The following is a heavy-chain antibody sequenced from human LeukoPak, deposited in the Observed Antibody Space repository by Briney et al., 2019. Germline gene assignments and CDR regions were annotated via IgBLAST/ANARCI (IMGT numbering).Heavy chain of an antibody. Sequence: GGSLRLSCAASGFTFSSYWMSWVRQAPGKGLEWVANIKQDGSEKYYVDSVKGRFTISRDNAKNSLYLQMNSLRAEDTAAYYCAREGAARCFDYWGQGTLVTVSS. CDR2: IKQDGSEK. CDR3: AREGAARCFDY. D-gene: IGHD6-6*01. J-gene: IGHJ4*02. CDR1: GFTFSSYW. V-gene: IGHV3-7*01.